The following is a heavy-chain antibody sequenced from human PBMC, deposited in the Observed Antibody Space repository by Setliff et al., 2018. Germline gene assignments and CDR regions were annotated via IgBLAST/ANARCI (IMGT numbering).Heavy chain of an antibody. CDR1: GYTISSYP. D-gene: IGHD3-3*02. V-gene: IGHV1-69*05. J-gene: IGHJ4*02. CDR2: IIPIFGTT. Sequence: SVKVSCKVSGYTISSYPLNWVRQAPGQGLEWMGGIIPIFGTTNYARRFQGRVTITTDESTSTAYMELSSLRSEDTAVYYCARDVFSGPGSLLESFDWGQGTLVTVSS. CDR3: ARDVFSGPGSLLESFD.